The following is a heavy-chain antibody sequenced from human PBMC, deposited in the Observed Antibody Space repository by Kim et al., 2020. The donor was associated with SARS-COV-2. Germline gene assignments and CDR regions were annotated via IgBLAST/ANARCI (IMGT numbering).Heavy chain of an antibody. D-gene: IGHD6-13*01. V-gene: IGHV3-30*01. J-gene: IGHJ4*02. CDR3: ARDEYYSSSWYFY. Sequence: YADSVKGRFTISRDNSKNTLYLQMNSLRAEDTAVYYCARDEYYSSSWYFYWGQGTLVTVSS.